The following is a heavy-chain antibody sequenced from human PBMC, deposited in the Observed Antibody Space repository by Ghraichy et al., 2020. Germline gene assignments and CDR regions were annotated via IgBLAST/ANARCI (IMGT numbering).Heavy chain of an antibody. Sequence: LETLSLTCTVLGGSISGFHWSWTRQAPGKGLEWIGSIFHTGTTNYSPSLKSRLTISLDASKNQFSLKLTSVTAADTAIYYCARHRVPVIWGQGTLVTVSS. CDR2: IFHTGTT. CDR3: ARHRVPVI. D-gene: IGHD2-21*01. CDR1: GGSISGFH. J-gene: IGHJ4*02. V-gene: IGHV4-59*08.